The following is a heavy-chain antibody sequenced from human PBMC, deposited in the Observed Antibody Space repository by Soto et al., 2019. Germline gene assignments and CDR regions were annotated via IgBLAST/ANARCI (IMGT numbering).Heavy chain of an antibody. Sequence: QVQLVQSGAEVKKPGSSVKVSCKASGGTFSSYAISWVRQAPGQGLEWMGGIIPIFGTANYAQKFQGRVTITADESTSTAYMELSSLRSEDTAVYYFASGSGVVAAKTAVSPRYYYGIDVWGQGTTVTVSS. V-gene: IGHV1-69*01. CDR2: IIPIFGTA. CDR3: ASGSGVVAAKTAVSPRYYYGIDV. J-gene: IGHJ6*02. CDR1: GGTFSSYA. D-gene: IGHD2-15*01.